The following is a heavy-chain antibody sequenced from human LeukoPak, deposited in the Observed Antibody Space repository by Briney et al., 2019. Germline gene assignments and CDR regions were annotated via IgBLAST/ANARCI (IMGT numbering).Heavy chain of an antibody. V-gene: IGHV1-2*02. CDR2: INPNSGGT. D-gene: IGHD6-19*01. CDR3: AREYSSGWRNWFDP. CDR1: GYTFTGYY. J-gene: IGHJ5*02. Sequence: ASVKVSCKASGYTFTGYYMHWVRQAPGQGLEWMGWINPNSGGTNYAQKFQGRVTMTRNTSISTAYMELSSLRSEDTAVYYCAREYSSGWRNWFDPWGQGTLVTVSS.